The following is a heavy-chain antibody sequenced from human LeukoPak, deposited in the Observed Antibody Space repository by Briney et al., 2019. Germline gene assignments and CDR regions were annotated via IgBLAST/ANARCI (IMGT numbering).Heavy chain of an antibody. D-gene: IGHD6-19*01. V-gene: IGHV1-69*01. CDR3: ARDNYLKGGWRYYFDY. J-gene: IGHJ4*02. Sequence: ASVKVSCKASGGAFSSYAISWVGRAPGQGLEWMGGIIPIFGTANYAQKFQGRVTITADESTSTAYMELSSLRSEDTAVYYCARDNYLKGGWRYYFDYWGQGTLVTVSS. CDR1: GGAFSSYA. CDR2: IIPIFGTA.